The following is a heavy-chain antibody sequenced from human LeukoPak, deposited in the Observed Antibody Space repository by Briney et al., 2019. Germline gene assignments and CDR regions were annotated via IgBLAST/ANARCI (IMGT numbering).Heavy chain of an antibody. CDR1: GYTFTSYG. CDR3: ARHIAATTNDY. Sequence: ASVKVSCKASGYTFTSYGISWVRQAPGQGLEWMGWISAYNGNTNYAQKLQGRVTMTTDTSTSTAYVELRSLRSDDTAVYYCARHIAATTNDYWGQGTLVTVSS. V-gene: IGHV1-18*01. D-gene: IGHD6-6*01. CDR2: ISAYNGNT. J-gene: IGHJ4*02.